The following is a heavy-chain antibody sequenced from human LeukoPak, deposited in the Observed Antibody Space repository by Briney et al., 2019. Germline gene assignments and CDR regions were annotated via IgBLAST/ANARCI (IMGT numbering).Heavy chain of an antibody. CDR3: AIHLSDSSGYFSY. D-gene: IGHD3-22*01. V-gene: IGHV7-4-1*02. CDR2: IDTNTGSP. CDR1: GYTFSSCA. Sequence: ASVKVSCKASGYTFSSCAINWVRQAPGQGLEYMGWIDTNTGSPTFAQGFTGRYVFSLDTSVSTAYLQISSLKAEDTAVYYCAIHLSDSSGYFSYWGQGALVTVSS. J-gene: IGHJ4*02.